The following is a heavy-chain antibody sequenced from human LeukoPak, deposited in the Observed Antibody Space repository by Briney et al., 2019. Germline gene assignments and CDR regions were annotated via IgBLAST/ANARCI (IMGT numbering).Heavy chain of an antibody. V-gene: IGHV3-21*01. J-gene: IGHJ4*01. CDR1: GFSFSSYA. D-gene: IGHD4-17*01. CDR3: AKVADYGDYAPLGH. Sequence: GGSLRLSCAASGFSFSSYAMTWVRQAPGKGLQWVSSITTTSDYIYYSDSVKGRFTISRGNAKNPLYLQMNSLRAEDTAVYYCAKVADYGDYAPLGHWGQGTLVTVSS. CDR2: ITTTSDYI.